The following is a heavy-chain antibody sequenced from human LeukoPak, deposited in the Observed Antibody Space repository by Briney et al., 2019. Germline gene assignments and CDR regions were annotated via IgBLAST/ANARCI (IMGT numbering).Heavy chain of an antibody. CDR2: INHSGST. V-gene: IGHV4-34*01. CDR1: GGSFSGYY. Sequence: PSETLSLTCAVYGGSFSGYYWSWIRQPPGKGLEWIGEINHSGSTNYNPSLKSRVTISVDTSKNQLSLKLSSVTAADTAVYYCARGGRFLEWLLSAPYYMDVWGKGTTVTVSS. D-gene: IGHD3-3*01. J-gene: IGHJ6*03. CDR3: ARGGRFLEWLLSAPYYMDV.